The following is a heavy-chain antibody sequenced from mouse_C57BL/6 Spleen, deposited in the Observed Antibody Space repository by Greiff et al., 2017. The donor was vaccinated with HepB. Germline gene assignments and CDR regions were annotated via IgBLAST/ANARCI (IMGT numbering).Heavy chain of an antibody. CDR3: ARERGQLRLLFAY. V-gene: IGHV5-9*01. Sequence: EVNLVESGGGLVKPGGSLKLSCAASGFTFSSYTMSWVRQTPEKRLEWVATISGGGGNTYYPDSVKGRFTISRDNAKNTLYLQMSSLRSEDTALYYCARERGQLRLLFAYWGQGTLVTVSA. CDR1: GFTFSSYT. J-gene: IGHJ3*01. CDR2: ISGGGGNT. D-gene: IGHD3-2*02.